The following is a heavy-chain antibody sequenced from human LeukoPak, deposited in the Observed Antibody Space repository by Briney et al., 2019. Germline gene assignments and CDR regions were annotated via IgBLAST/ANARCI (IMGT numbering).Heavy chain of an antibody. CDR1: GYSFTSYW. V-gene: IGHV5-51*01. J-gene: IGHJ3*02. CDR2: IYPGDSDT. D-gene: IGHD3-22*01. Sequence: GESLKISCKGSGYSFTSYWIGWVRQMPGKGLEWMGIIYPGDSDTRYSPSFQGQVTISADKSISTAYPQWSSLKASDTAMYYCARPSYYYDSSGYYSLDAFDIWGQGTMVTVSS. CDR3: ARPSYYYDSSGYYSLDAFDI.